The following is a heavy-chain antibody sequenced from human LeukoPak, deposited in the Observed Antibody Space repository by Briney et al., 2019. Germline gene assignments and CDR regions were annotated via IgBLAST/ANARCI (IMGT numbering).Heavy chain of an antibody. CDR3: ARRGRITIFGVVIRAGENFDY. Sequence: ASETLSLTCAVYGGSFSGYYWSWIRQPPGKGLEWIGEINHSGSTNYNPSLKSRVTISVDTSKNQFSLKLSSVTAADTAVYYCARRGRITIFGVVIRAGENFDYWGQGTLVTVSS. CDR2: INHSGST. CDR1: GGSFSGYY. J-gene: IGHJ4*02. D-gene: IGHD3-3*01. V-gene: IGHV4-34*01.